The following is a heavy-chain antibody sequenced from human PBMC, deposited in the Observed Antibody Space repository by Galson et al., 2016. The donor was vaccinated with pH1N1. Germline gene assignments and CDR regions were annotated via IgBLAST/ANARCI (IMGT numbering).Heavy chain of an antibody. CDR2: IYFSGRT. V-gene: IGHV4-59*01. D-gene: IGHD2-21*02. CDR3: ARWRGDWDAFDV. Sequence: SLTCIVSGDSINSYYWSWIRQPPGKGLEWIAYIYFSGRTNYNPSLKSRVTISVDRSKNHFSLNVNSVTAADTAVYYCARWRGDWDAFDVWGQGTMVTISS. CDR1: GDSINSYY. J-gene: IGHJ3*01.